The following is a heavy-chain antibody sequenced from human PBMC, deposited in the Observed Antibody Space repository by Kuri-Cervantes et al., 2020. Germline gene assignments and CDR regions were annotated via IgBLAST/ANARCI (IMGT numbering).Heavy chain of an antibody. D-gene: IGHD2/OR15-2a*01. Sequence: ASVKVSCKASGYTFTGYYMHWVRQAPGQGLEWMGWINPNSGGTNYAQKFQGRVTMTRDTSISTAYMELSRLRSDDTAVYYCARDFAPLSYYYYGMDVWGQGTMVTVSS. J-gene: IGHJ6*02. CDR3: ARDFAPLSYYYYGMDV. CDR1: GYTFTGYY. CDR2: INPNSGGT. V-gene: IGHV1-2*02.